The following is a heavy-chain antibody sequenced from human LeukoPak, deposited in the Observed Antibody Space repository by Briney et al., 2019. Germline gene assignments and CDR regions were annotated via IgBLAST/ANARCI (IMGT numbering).Heavy chain of an antibody. CDR1: GFTLSSNY. CDR2: IYSAGST. D-gene: IGHD3-22*01. V-gene: IGHV3-66*02. Sequence: GGSLRLSCAPSGFTLSSNYMSWVRQAPGKRLGWVSVIYSAGSTSYADSVKGRFTISRDNSKNTLYLQMSTLRAEDTAVYYCAKVMYGYSAVGLLGFDSGGQGTLVTVSS. J-gene: IGHJ4*02. CDR3: AKVMYGYSAVGLLGFDS.